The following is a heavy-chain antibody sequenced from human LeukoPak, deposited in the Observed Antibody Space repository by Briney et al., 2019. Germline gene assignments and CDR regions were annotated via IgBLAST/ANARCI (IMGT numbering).Heavy chain of an antibody. Sequence: PSETLSLTCTVSGGSISSYYWSWIRQPAGKGLEWIGRIYTSGSTNYNPSLKSRVTMSVGTSKNQFSLKLSSVTAADTAVYYCAREYYYDSSGCYDYWGQGTLVTVSS. CDR1: GGSISSYY. CDR2: IYTSGST. V-gene: IGHV4-4*07. J-gene: IGHJ4*02. D-gene: IGHD3-22*01. CDR3: AREYYYDSSGCYDY.